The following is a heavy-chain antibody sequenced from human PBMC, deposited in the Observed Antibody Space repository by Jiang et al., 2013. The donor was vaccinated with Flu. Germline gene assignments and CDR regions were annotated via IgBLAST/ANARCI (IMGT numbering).Heavy chain of an antibody. J-gene: IGHJ4*02. CDR3: ARLRTSLSGRWFDY. CDR2: KYDGTEG. V-gene: IGHV3-7*03. Sequence: KYDGTEGYYVDSVRGRFTISRDNARNSLYLQMNSLRAEDTAVYYCARLRTSLSGRWFDYWGQGTLVTVSS. D-gene: IGHD2/OR15-2a*01.